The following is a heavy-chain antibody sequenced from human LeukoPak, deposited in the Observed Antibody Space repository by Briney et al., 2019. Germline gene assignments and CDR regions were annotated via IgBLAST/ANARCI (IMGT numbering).Heavy chain of an antibody. J-gene: IGHJ4*02. CDR2: ISGSGGST. CDR1: GFTFGNYA. Sequence: GGSLRLSCAVSGFTFGNYAMSWVRQAPGKGLEWVSAISGSGGSTYYADSVKGRFTISRDNSKNTLYLQMNSLRAEDTAVYYCAKDATIAAADDADYWGQGTLVTVSS. D-gene: IGHD6-13*01. V-gene: IGHV3-23*01. CDR3: AKDATIAAADDADY.